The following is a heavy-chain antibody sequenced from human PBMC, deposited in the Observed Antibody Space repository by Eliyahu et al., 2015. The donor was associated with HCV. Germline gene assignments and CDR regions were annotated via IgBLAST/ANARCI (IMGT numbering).Heavy chain of an antibody. D-gene: IGHD4-17*01. J-gene: IGHJ4*02. CDR1: GFTFSSYG. CDR3: AKDGPDDYGAKGLV. CDR2: ISYDGSNK. V-gene: IGHV3-30*18. Sequence: QVQLVESGGGVVQPGRSLRLSCAASGFTFSSYGMHWVRQAPGKGLEWVAVISYDGSNKYYADSVKGRFTISRDNSKNTLYLQMNSLRAEDTAVYYCAKDGPDDYGAKGLVWGQGTLVTVSS.